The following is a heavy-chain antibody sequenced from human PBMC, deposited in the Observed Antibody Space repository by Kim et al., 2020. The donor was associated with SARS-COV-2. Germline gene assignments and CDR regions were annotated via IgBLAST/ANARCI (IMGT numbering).Heavy chain of an antibody. V-gene: IGHV3-33*06. CDR3: AKGPRLELFDT. CDR1: GFTFSSYA. Sequence: GGSLRLSCAASGFTFSSYAMHWVRQAPGKGLEWVAVIWYDGSNKYYADSVKGRFTISRDNSKNTLYLQMNSLRAEDTAVYYCAKGPRLELFDTWGQGTLVTVSS. J-gene: IGHJ4*02. CDR2: IWYDGSNK. D-gene: IGHD3-10*01.